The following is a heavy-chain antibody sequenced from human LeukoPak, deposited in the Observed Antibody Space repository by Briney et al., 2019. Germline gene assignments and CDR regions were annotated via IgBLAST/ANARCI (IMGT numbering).Heavy chain of an antibody. CDR3: ARAPRRWTGFDP. CDR1: GGSFSGYY. Sequence: PSETLSLTCAVYGGSFSGYYWSWIRQPPGKGLEWIGEINHSGSTNYNPSLKSRVTISVDTPKNQFSLKLSSVTAADTAVYYCARAPRRWTGFDPWGQGTLVTVSS. V-gene: IGHV4-34*01. D-gene: IGHD3/OR15-3a*01. J-gene: IGHJ5*02. CDR2: INHSGST.